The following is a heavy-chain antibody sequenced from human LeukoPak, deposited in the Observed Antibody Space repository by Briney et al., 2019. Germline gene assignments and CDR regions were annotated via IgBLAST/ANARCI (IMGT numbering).Heavy chain of an antibody. CDR1: GGSIGGYY. V-gene: IGHV4-59*01. CDR3: AGRGMYYYGY. CDR2: ISYTGST. D-gene: IGHD3-10*01. J-gene: IGHJ4*02. Sequence: SETLSLTCTVSGGSIGGYYWSWIRQPPGKGLEWIGYISYTGSTNYNPSLKSPVTISVDTSKNQFSLKLSSVTAADTAVYFCAGRGMYYYGYWGQGTLVTVSS.